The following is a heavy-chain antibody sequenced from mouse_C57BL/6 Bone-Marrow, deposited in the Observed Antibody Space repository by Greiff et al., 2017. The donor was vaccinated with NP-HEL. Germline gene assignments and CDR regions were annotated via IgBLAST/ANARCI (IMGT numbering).Heavy chain of an antibody. J-gene: IGHJ3*01. CDR2: IYPGDGDT. CDR1: GYAFSSSW. V-gene: IGHV1-82*01. D-gene: IGHD2-3*01. CDR3: ARGDDGYSWFAY. Sequence: VKLMESGPELVKPGASVKISCKASGYAFSSSWMNWVKQRPGKGLEWIGRIYPGDGDTNYNGKFKGKATLTADKSSSTAYMQLSSLTSEDSAVYFCARGDDGYSWFAYWGQGTLVTVSA.